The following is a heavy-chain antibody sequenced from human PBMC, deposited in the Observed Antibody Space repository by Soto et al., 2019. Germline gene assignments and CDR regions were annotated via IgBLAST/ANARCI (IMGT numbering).Heavy chain of an antibody. Sequence: EMQLVESGGGLVQPGRSLGLSFAASGFIFDEYAMHWVPPAPGKGLEWVAGISWNSGTTGYAESVKGRFNNSRDNAKNSLYMQMNSLRVDDTALYYCAKDTKWGGEVDYYGMDVWGQGTTVTVSS. V-gene: IGHV3-9*01. CDR3: AKDTKWGGEVDYYGMDV. D-gene: IGHD3-16*01. CDR1: GFIFDEYA. J-gene: IGHJ6*02. CDR2: ISWNSGTT.